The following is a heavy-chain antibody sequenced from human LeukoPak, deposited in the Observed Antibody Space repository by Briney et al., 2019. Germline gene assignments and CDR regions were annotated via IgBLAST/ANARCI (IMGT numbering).Heavy chain of an antibody. CDR1: GFTFDDYA. V-gene: IGHV3-9*01. J-gene: IGHJ3*02. CDR3: AKDMEGYYYDSSGLPLDDAFDI. Sequence: GRSLRLSCAASGFTFDDYAMHWVRQAPGKGLEWVSGISWNSGSIGYADSVKGRFTISRDNAKNSLYLQMNSLRAEDTALYYCAKDMEGYYYDSSGLPLDDAFDIWGQGTMVTVSS. CDR2: ISWNSGSI. D-gene: IGHD3-22*01.